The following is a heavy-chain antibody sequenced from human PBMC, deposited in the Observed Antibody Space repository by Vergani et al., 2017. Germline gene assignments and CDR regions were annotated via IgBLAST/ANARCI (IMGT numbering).Heavy chain of an antibody. J-gene: IGHJ3*01. Sequence: QVQLQQWGPGLLKPSETPSLTCAVYGGSLSGYYWSWIRLAPGKGLEWIGEINHSGTINYNPTLKSPFNVSIDTSRDHFSLKLRSVSAAHTAVYFCARRAERWETLLRDYVDVWGQGTFVTVSP. D-gene: IGHD1-26*01. CDR3: ARRAERWETLLRDYVDV. CDR1: GGSLSGYY. CDR2: INHSGTI. V-gene: IGHV4-34*01.